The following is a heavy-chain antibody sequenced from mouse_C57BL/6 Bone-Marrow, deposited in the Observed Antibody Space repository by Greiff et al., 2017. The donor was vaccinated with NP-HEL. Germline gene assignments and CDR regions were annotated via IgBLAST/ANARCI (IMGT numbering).Heavy chain of an antibody. CDR3: ARGTTVVENWYFDV. CDR1: GFTFSDYY. J-gene: IGHJ1*03. V-gene: IGHV5-12*01. Sequence: EVQLVESGGGLVQPGGSLKLSCAASGFTFSDYYMYWVRQTPEKRLEWVAYISNGGGSTYYPDTVKGRFTISRDNAKNTLYLQMSRLKSEDTAMYYCARGTTVVENWYFDVWGTVTTVTVSS. CDR2: ISNGGGST. D-gene: IGHD1-1*01.